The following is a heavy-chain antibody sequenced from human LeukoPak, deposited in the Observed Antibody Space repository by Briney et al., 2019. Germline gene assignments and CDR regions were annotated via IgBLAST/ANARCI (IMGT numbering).Heavy chain of an antibody. Sequence: SETLSLTCAVSGGSISTYYWSWIRQPPGKGLEWIGYIYYSGSTNYNPSLKSRVTTSVDTSKNQFSLKLSSVTAADTAVYYCARDTGTVVDYWGQGTLVTVSS. J-gene: IGHJ4*02. CDR1: GGSISTYY. CDR2: IYYSGST. V-gene: IGHV4-59*01. D-gene: IGHD4-23*01. CDR3: ARDTGTVVDY.